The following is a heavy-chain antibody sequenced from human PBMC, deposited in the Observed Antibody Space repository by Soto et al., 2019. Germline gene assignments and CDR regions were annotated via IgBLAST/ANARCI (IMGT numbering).Heavy chain of an antibody. CDR3: ARELSASTRLSGWRYCDY. Sequence: QVQLVQSGAEVKKPGSSVKVSCKASGGTFSSYAISWVRQAPGQGLEWMGGIIPIFGTANYAQKFQGRVTITADESTSTAYMELSSLRSEDTAVYYCARELSASTRLSGWRYCDYWGQGTLVTVSS. V-gene: IGHV1-69*01. D-gene: IGHD6-19*01. CDR1: GGTFSSYA. CDR2: IIPIFGTA. J-gene: IGHJ4*02.